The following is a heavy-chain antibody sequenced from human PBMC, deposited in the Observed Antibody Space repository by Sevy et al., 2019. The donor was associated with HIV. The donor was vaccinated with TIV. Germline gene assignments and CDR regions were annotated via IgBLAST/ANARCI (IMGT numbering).Heavy chain of an antibody. Sequence: SETLSLTCTVSGGSISSSSYYWGWIRQPPGKGLEWIGSIYYSGSTYYNPSLKSRVTISVDTSKNQFSLKLSSVTAADTAVYYCVRGYSYGYYYYYYGMDVWGQWTTVTVSS. CDR3: VRGYSYGYYYYYYGMDV. J-gene: IGHJ6*02. CDR2: IYYSGST. D-gene: IGHD5-18*01. CDR1: GGSISSSSYY. V-gene: IGHV4-39*01.